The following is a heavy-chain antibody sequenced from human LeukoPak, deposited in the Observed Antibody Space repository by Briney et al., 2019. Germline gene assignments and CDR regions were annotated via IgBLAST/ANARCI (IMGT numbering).Heavy chain of an antibody. CDR2: IYYSGST. J-gene: IGHJ4*02. CDR3: ARAFGRSGYDIDY. Sequence: PSETLSLTCTVSGGSISSSSYYWGWIRQPPGKGLEWIGSIYYSGSTHYNPSLKSRVTISVDTSKNQFSLKLSSVTAADTAVYYCARAFGRSGYDIDYWGQGTLVTVSS. D-gene: IGHD5-12*01. V-gene: IGHV4-39*07. CDR1: GGSISSSSYY.